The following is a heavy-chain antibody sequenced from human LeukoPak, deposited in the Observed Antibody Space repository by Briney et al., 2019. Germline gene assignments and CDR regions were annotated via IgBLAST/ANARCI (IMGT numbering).Heavy chain of an antibody. V-gene: IGHV3-33*01. Sequence: PGGSLRLSCEASGFRFRIYGMHWVRQAPGKGLEWMATIWYDGSNKYYADSVKGRFTISRDNSNNTLYLQMNSLRAEDTAVYICAREGEYGILTGYSKGAFDIWGQGTMVTVSS. CDR2: IWYDGSNK. J-gene: IGHJ3*02. CDR1: GFRFRIYG. CDR3: AREGEYGILTGYSKGAFDI. D-gene: IGHD3-9*01.